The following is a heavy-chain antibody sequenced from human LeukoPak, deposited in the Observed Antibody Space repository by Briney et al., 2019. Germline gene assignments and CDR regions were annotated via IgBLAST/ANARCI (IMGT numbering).Heavy chain of an antibody. D-gene: IGHD6-6*01. CDR2: IYSSGST. CDR3: ARHFRSAASQRAFDS. V-gene: IGHV4-4*09. CDR1: GGSISSYY. J-gene: IGHJ4*02. Sequence: SETLSLTCTVSGGSISSYYWSWIRQPPGKGLEGIAYIYSSGSTDYNPSLKSRVTISVDTSKNQFSLKLSSVTAADTAVYYCARHFRSAASQRAFDSWGQGTLATVSS.